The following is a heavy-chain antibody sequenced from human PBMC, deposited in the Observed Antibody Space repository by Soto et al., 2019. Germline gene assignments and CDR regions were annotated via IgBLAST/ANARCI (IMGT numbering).Heavy chain of an antibody. D-gene: IGHD4-17*01. V-gene: IGHV4-30-2*01. Sequence: QLQLQESGSGLVKPSQTLSLTCAVSGGSISSGGYSWSWIRQPPGKGLEWIGYIYHSGSTYYNPSLKSRVTISVDRSKNQFSLKLSSVTAADTAVYYCASTYLLSNIYGDSVYYFDYWGQGTLVTVSS. CDR1: GGSISSGGYS. CDR3: ASTYLLSNIYGDSVYYFDY. CDR2: IYHSGST. J-gene: IGHJ4*02.